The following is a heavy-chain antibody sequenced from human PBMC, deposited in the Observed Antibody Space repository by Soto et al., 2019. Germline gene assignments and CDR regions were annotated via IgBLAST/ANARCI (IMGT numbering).Heavy chain of an antibody. J-gene: IGHJ5*02. V-gene: IGHV4-59*08. D-gene: IGHD2-2*01. CDR2: IYYSRNT. Sequence: SETLSLTCSISGGSIIGYHWSWIRQPPGKGVEWIGYIYYSRNTNYNSSLKSRVTISVDTSKNQFSLKLSSVTAADTAVYYCARPRDCSSTSCYGALDPWGQGTLVTVSS. CDR1: GGSIIGYH. CDR3: ARPRDCSSTSCYGALDP.